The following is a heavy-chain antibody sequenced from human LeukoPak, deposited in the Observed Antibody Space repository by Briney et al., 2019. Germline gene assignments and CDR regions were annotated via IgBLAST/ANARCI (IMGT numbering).Heavy chain of an antibody. V-gene: IGHV3-30*18. D-gene: IGHD3-10*01. J-gene: IGHJ4*01. CDR2: ISYDGSNK. CDR3: AKDPYLGSGTLYPTFDY. CDR1: GFTFSSYG. Sequence: SGGSLRLSCAASGFTFSSYGMHWVRQAPGKGLEWVAVISYDGSNKYYADSVKGRFTISRDNSKNTLYLQMNSLRAEDTAVYYCAKDPYLGSGTLYPTFDYWGHGTLVAVSS.